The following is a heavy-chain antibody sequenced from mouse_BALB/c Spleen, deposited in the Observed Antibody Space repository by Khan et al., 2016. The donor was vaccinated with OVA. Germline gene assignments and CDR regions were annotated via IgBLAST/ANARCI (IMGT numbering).Heavy chain of an antibody. Sequence: VQLQQSGPGLVKPSQSLSLTCTVTGYSITSDYAWNWIRQFPGNKLEWMGYISYSGSTSYTPSLKSRFSISRDTSKNQFFLQLNSVTTEDTATYYCAMGRTYWGQGTLVTVSA. CDR1: GYSITSDYA. CDR2: ISYSGST. D-gene: IGHD4-1*01. J-gene: IGHJ3*01. CDR3: AMGRTY. V-gene: IGHV3-2*02.